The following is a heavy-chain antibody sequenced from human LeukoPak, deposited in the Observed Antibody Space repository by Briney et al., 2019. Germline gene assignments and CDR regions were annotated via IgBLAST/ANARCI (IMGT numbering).Heavy chain of an antibody. Sequence: ASVKVSCKASGYTFTSYGISWVRQAPGQGLEWMGWISAYNGNTNYAQKLQGRVTMTTDTSTSTAYMELRSLRSDDTAVYYCARSASPYWNEYFDYWGQGTLVTVSS. CDR1: GYTFTSYG. D-gene: IGHD1-1*01. CDR2: ISAYNGNT. J-gene: IGHJ4*02. CDR3: ARSASPYWNEYFDY. V-gene: IGHV1-18*01.